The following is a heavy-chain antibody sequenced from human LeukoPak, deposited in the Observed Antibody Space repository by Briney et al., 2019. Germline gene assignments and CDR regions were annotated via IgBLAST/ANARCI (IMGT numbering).Heavy chain of an antibody. CDR1: GYTFTSYD. J-gene: IGHJ4*02. CDR3: ARVCSSTSCHEGIDY. Sequence: ASVKVSCKASGYTFTSYDINWVRQATGQGLEWIGWMNPNSGNTGYAQKFQGRVTMTSNTSISTAYMELSSLRSEDTAVYYCARVCSSTSCHEGIDYWGQGTLVTVSS. V-gene: IGHV1-8*01. CDR2: MNPNSGNT. D-gene: IGHD2-2*01.